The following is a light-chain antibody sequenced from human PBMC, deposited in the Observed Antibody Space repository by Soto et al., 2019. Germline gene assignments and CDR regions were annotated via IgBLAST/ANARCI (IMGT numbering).Light chain of an antibody. Sequence: QPVLTQSPSASASLGPSVKLTCTLSSGHSSYAIAWHQQQPEKGPRYLMKLNSDGSHNKGDGIPDRFSGSSSGAERYLTISSLQSEDEADYYCQTWGTGPWVFGGGTKLTVL. CDR3: QTWGTGPWV. CDR2: LNSDGSH. V-gene: IGLV4-69*01. CDR1: SGHSSYA. J-gene: IGLJ3*02.